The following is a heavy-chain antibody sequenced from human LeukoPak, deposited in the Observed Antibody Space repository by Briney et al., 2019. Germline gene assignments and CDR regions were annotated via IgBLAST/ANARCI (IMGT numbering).Heavy chain of an antibody. V-gene: IGHV1-8*01. CDR1: GYTFTTYD. D-gene: IGHD3-10*01. J-gene: IGHJ5*02. CDR2: MNPNIGNT. Sequence: ASVKVSCKASGYTFTTYDINWVRQATGQGLEWLGWMNPNIGNTGYSQKFQGRVTITADKSTSTAYMELSSLRSGDTAVYYCARAGSGSYYNEDFNWFDPWGQGTLVTVSS. CDR3: ARAGSGSYYNEDFNWFDP.